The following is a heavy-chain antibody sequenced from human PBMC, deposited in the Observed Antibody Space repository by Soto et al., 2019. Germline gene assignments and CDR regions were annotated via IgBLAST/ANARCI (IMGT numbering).Heavy chain of an antibody. CDR3: ARDSGSSWSSRLFDY. CDR2: ISYDGSNK. CDR1: GFTFSSYA. Sequence: SLRLSCAASGFTFSSYAMHWVRQAPGKGLEWVAVISYDGSNKYYADSVKGRFTISRDNSKNTLYLQMNSLRAEDTAVYYCARDSGSSWSSRLFDYWGQGTLVTVSS. D-gene: IGHD6-13*01. V-gene: IGHV3-30-3*01. J-gene: IGHJ4*02.